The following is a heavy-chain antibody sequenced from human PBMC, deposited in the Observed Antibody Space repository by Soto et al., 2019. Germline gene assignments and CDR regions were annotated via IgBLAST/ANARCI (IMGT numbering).Heavy chain of an antibody. D-gene: IGHD6-13*01. V-gene: IGHV3-74*01. J-gene: IGHJ4*02. CDR3: TRGPRPSSAGTGVY. Sequence: EVQLVESGGGLVQPGGSLRLSCVASGFAFDSYWMHWVRQVPGEGPVWVSRIDYDGNTTTYTDSVKGRFTISRDNAKNTLYLQMNSLRVEDTAVYYCTRGPRPSSAGTGVYWGQGTLVTVSS. CDR2: IDYDGNTT. CDR1: GFAFDSYW.